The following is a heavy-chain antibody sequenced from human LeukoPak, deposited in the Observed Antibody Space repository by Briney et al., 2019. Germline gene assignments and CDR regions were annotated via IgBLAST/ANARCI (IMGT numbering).Heavy chain of an antibody. Sequence: ASETLSLTCTVSGGSISSYYWSWIRQPAGKGLEWIGRIYTSGSTNYNPSLKSRVTMSVDTSKDQFSLKLNSVTAADTAVYYCARIYYSRFDHWGQGTLVTVSS. J-gene: IGHJ5*02. V-gene: IGHV4-4*07. CDR3: ARIYYSRFDH. CDR2: IYTSGST. CDR1: GGSISSYY. D-gene: IGHD3-10*01.